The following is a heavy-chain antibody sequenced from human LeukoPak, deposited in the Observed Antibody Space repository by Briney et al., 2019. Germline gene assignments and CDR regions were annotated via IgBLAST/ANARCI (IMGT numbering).Heavy chain of an antibody. CDR2: IYYSGST. CDR3: ASPHWGRALDY. CDR1: GGSISSSSYC. D-gene: IGHD3-16*01. J-gene: IGHJ4*02. Sequence: SETLSLTCTVSGGSISSSSYCWGWIRQPPGKGLEWIGSIYYSGSTYYNPSLKSRVTISVDTSKNQFSLKLSSVTAADTAVYYCASPHWGRALDYWGQGTLVTVSS. V-gene: IGHV4-39*07.